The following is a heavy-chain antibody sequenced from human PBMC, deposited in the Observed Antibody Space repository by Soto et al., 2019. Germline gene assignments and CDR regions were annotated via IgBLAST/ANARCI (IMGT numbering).Heavy chain of an antibody. J-gene: IGHJ4*02. CDR3: ARAPTRVTPLAY. V-gene: IGHV4-30-2*01. CDR2: IYHSGST. Sequence: SETLSLTCAVSGGSISSGGYSWSWIRQPPGKGLEWIGYIYHSGSTYYNPSLKSRVTISVDRSKNQFSLKLSSVTAADTAVYYCARAPTRVTPLAYWGQGTLVTVSS. D-gene: IGHD4-17*01. CDR1: GGSISSGGYS.